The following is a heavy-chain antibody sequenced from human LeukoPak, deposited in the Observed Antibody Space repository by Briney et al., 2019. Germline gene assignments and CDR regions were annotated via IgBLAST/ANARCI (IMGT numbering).Heavy chain of an antibody. CDR1: GFTFSTYA. D-gene: IGHD3-9*01. J-gene: IGHJ4*02. Sequence: QPGRSLRLSCADSGFTFSTYAMHWVRQAPGKGLEWLAVISKDGSNKYYGDSVRGRFTISRDSSETTLYLQMNSLRAEDTAVYYCAKGPDFAWLSFDSWGRGTLVIVS. CDR2: ISKDGSNK. V-gene: IGHV3-30*18. CDR3: AKGPDFAWLSFDS.